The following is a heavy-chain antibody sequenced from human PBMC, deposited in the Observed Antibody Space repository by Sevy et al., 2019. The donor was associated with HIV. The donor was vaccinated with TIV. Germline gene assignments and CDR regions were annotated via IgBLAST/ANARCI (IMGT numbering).Heavy chain of an antibody. CDR2: IKGDGSEK. V-gene: IGHV3-7*01. CDR3: ATEGAGAYNY. Sequence: VGSLRLSCAASGFTLSSSWMSWVRQAPGKGLEWVANIKGDGSEKYYVDSVKGRFTISRDNAKNSLYLQMNSLRAEDTAVYYCATEGAGAYNYWGQGILVTVSS. J-gene: IGHJ4*02. D-gene: IGHD2-21*01. CDR1: GFTLSSSW.